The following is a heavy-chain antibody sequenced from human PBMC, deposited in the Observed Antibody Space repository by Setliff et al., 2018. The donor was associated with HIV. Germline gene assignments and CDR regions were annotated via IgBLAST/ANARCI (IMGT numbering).Heavy chain of an antibody. CDR3: ARDQATYYYDTSGHEFDY. J-gene: IGHJ4*02. D-gene: IGHD3-22*01. Sequence: ASVKVSCKTSRYSFTAYYIHWVRQAPGQGLEWMGWINPDSVGTKYAQKFQGRVTMSRDTSISTAYMELSRLTSDDTAVFYCARDQATYYYDTSGHEFDYWGQGTLVTVSS. CDR2: INPDSVGT. V-gene: IGHV1-2*02. CDR1: RYSFTAYY.